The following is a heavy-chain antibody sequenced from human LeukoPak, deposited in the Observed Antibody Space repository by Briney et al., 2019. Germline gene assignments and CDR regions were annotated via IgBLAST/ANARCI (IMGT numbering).Heavy chain of an antibody. D-gene: IGHD5-18*01. J-gene: IGHJ4*02. CDR2: INSSISYI. V-gene: IGHV3-21*01. Sequence: PGGSLRLSCAASVFTSSSYSMNSVRQAPGKGLEWVSSINSSISYIYYADSVKGRFTISRDNTKNSLYLQMNSLRGEDTAVYYCARAPSYSYGTRDFDYWGQGTLVTVSS. CDR1: VFTSSSYS. CDR3: ARAPSYSYGTRDFDY.